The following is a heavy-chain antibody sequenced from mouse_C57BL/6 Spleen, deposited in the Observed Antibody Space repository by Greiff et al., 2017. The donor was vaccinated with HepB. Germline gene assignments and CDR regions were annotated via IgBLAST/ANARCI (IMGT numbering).Heavy chain of an antibody. CDR1: GFTFSDYG. D-gene: IGHD1-3*01. CDR2: ISNFANSN. Sequence: DVLLVESGGGLVRPGASLKLSCAASGFTFSDYGMAWVRQTPRKGPEWVAFISNFANSNYYAETVKGRFTISREKAKNTVYLEKSSLRSEDTAMYYCSTRPDNYYFDYWGQGTTLTVSS. CDR3: STRPDNYYFDY. J-gene: IGHJ2*01. V-gene: IGHV5-15*04.